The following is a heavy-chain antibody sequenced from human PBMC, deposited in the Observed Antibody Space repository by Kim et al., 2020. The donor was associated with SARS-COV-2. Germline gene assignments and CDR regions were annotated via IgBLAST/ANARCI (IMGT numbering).Heavy chain of an antibody. CDR3: ARGPGEDYYGMDV. CDR1: GFTVSSNY. V-gene: IGHV3-53*01. CDR2: IYSGGST. Sequence: GGSLRLSCAASGFTVSSNYMSWVRQAPGKGLEWVSVIYSGGSTYYADSVKGRFTISRDNSKNTLYLQMNSLRAEDTAVYYCARGPGEDYYGMDVWGQGTTVTVSS. J-gene: IGHJ6*02. D-gene: IGHD3-16*01.